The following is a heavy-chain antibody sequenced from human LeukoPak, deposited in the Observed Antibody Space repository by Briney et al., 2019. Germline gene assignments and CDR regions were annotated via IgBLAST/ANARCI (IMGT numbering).Heavy chain of an antibody. CDR2: INWSGVSA. CDR3: AKGKDTLNPYWYFDV. Sequence: GGSLRLSCAASGFTFSSYAMSWVRQAPGKGLEWVSGINWSGVSAGYADPVKGRFTISRDNTKNSLFLQLNSLRAEDTAFYYCAKGKDTLNPYWYFDVWGRGTLVSVSS. J-gene: IGHJ2*01. D-gene: IGHD5-18*01. CDR1: GFTFSSYA. V-gene: IGHV3-20*04.